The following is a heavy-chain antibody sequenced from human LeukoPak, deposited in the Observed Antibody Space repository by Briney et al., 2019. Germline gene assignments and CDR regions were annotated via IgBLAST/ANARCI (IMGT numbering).Heavy chain of an antibody. V-gene: IGHV4-59*08. D-gene: IGHD3-22*01. Sequence: SETLSLTCTVSGGSISSYYWSWIRQPPGKGLEWIGYIYYSGSTNYNPSLKSRVTISVDTSKNQFSLKLSSVTAADTAVYYCARGRYYYDSSGYHDYWGQGTLVTVSS. CDR3: ARGRYYYDSSGYHDY. CDR2: IYYSGST. CDR1: GGSISSYY. J-gene: IGHJ4*02.